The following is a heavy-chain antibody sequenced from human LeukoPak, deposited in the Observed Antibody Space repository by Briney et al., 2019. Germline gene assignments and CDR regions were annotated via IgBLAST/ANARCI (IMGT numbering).Heavy chain of an antibody. J-gene: IGHJ4*02. CDR3: ARGSTQYSSGWYGLDY. Sequence: PGGSLRLSCEASGFIFSSYWMGWVRQVPGKGLEWGANIHPDGRETSYVVSVTGRFTISRDNAKNTLYLQMNSLRAEDTAVYYCARGSTQYSSGWYGLDYWGQGTLVTVSS. CDR2: IHPDGRET. D-gene: IGHD6-19*01. CDR1: GFIFSSYW. V-gene: IGHV3-7*01.